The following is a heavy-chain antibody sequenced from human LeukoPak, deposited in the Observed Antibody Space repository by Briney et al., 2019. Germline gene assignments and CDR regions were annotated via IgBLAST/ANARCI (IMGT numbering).Heavy chain of an antibody. V-gene: IGHV4-59*08. CDR3: ARHGQQLDY. CDR1: GGSISSYY. Sequence: SETLSLTCTVSGGSISSYYWSWIRQPPGKGLEWIGYIYYSGSTNYNPSLKSRVTISVDTSKNQFSLKLSSVTAADTAAYYCARHGQQLDYWGQGTLVTVSS. CDR2: IYYSGST. J-gene: IGHJ4*02. D-gene: IGHD6-13*01.